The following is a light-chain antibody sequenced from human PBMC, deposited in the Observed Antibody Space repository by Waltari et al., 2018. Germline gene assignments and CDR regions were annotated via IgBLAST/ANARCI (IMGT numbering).Light chain of an antibody. V-gene: IGLV2-23*02. CDR1: SSDVGGYTI. Sequence: QSALTQPASESGSPGQSITISCTGASSDVGGYTIVSWYQHHPGKAPKLVIYEVSKRPSGVSDRFSGSKSGNTASLTISGLQAEDEAHYYCSSYAGSSTWVFGGGTKLTVL. CDR3: SSYAGSSTWV. J-gene: IGLJ3*02. CDR2: EVS.